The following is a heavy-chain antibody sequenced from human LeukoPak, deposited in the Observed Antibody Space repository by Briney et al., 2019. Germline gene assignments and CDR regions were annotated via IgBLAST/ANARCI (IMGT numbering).Heavy chain of an antibody. V-gene: IGHV4-31*03. CDR2: IYYSGST. CDR3: ARAPMGYSSSSVAFGI. CDR1: GGSISSGGYY. D-gene: IGHD6-6*01. J-gene: IGHJ3*02. Sequence: TLSLTCTVSGGSISSGGYYWSWIRQHPGKGLEWIIYIYYSGSTYYNPSLKSRVTISVDTSKNQFSLKLSSVTAEDTAVYYCARAPMGYSSSSVAFGIWGQGTMVTVSS.